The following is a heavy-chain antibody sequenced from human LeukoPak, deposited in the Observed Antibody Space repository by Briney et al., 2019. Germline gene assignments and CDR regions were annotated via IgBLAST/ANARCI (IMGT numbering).Heavy chain of an antibody. D-gene: IGHD6-13*01. V-gene: IGHV3-48*02. J-gene: IGHJ6*02. Sequence: GGSLRLSCAASGFTFSSYGMNWVRQAPGKGLEWLSYLSSSSSSIYYADSVKGRFTISRDNAKNSLYLQMNSLRDEDSAVYFCARRIPVAGTYYYGMDVWGQGTTVTVSS. CDR3: ARRIPVAGTYYYGMDV. CDR2: LSSSSSSI. CDR1: GFTFSSYG.